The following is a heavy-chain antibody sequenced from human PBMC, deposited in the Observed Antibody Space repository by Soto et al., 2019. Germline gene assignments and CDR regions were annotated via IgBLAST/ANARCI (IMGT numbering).Heavy chain of an antibody. J-gene: IGHJ4*02. CDR3: ARGIYGDYDY. D-gene: IGHD4-17*01. V-gene: IGHV4-30-2*01. CDR1: GGSISSGGYS. CDR2: IYHSGST. Sequence: SETLSLTCAVSGGSISSGGYSWSWIRQPPGKGLEWIGYIYHSGSTYYNPSLKSRVTISVDRSKNQFSLKLSSVTAADTAVYYCARGIYGDYDYWGQGTLVTVSS.